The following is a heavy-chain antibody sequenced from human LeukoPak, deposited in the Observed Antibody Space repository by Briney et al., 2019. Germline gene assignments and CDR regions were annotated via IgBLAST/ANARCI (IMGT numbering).Heavy chain of an antibody. CDR3: GRDVFRLPEY. CDR1: GFTFSNYN. V-gene: IGHV3-48*01. Sequence: GGPLTLSCAASGFTFSNYNMNWVRQAPGKGLEWFSYIYSSRSHIYYAHSVKGRFTISRDDAKNSLYLQMNSLRAEDRAVYYCGRDVFRLPEYWGQGTLVTVSS. J-gene: IGHJ4*02. CDR2: IYSSRSHI. D-gene: IGHD3-16*01.